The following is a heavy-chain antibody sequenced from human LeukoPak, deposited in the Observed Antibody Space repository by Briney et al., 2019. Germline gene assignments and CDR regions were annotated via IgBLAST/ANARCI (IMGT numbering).Heavy chain of an antibody. CDR3: ARDFFDGHGYTFYYYGMDV. V-gene: IGHV1-8*02. CDR2: MNPTSGKA. D-gene: IGHD3-22*01. J-gene: IGHJ6*02. CDR1: GYSFVGYG. Sequence: ASVKVSCKASGYSFVGYGITWVRQATGQGLEWMGWMNPTSGKAGFAQRFQGRVSMTRNISISTAYMELSSLRSEDTAVYYCARDFFDGHGYTFYYYGMDVWGQGTTVTVSS.